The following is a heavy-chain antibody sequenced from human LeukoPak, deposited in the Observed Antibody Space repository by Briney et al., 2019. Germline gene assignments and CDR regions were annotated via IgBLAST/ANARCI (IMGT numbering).Heavy chain of an antibody. Sequence: SETLSLTCTVSGYFISSGYYWGWIRQPPGKGLEWIGSIYHSGSTIYNPSLKSRVTISVDTSKNQFSLKLSSVTAADTAVYYCARVDSSNWYEYRGYFDYWGQGTLVTVSS. CDR3: ARVDSSNWYEYRGYFDY. V-gene: IGHV4-38-2*02. CDR1: GYFISSGYY. D-gene: IGHD6-13*01. J-gene: IGHJ4*02. CDR2: IYHSGST.